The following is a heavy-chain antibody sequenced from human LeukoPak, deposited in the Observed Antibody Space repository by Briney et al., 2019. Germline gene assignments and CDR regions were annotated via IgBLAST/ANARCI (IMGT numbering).Heavy chain of an antibody. CDR2: ISGSGGST. CDR3: AKDQFEYYDSSGYPSYYYYGMDV. Sequence: GASLRLSCGASGFTFSSYAMSWVRQAPGKGLEWVSAISGSGGSTYYADSVKGRFTISRDDSKNTLYLQMNSLRAEDTAVYYCAKDQFEYYDSSGYPSYYYYGMDVWGQGTTVTVSS. CDR1: GFTFSSYA. D-gene: IGHD3-22*01. V-gene: IGHV3-23*01. J-gene: IGHJ6*02.